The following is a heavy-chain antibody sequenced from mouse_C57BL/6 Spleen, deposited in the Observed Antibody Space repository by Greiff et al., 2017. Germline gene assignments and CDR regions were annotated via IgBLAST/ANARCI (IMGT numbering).Heavy chain of an antibody. J-gene: IGHJ2*01. V-gene: IGHV1-55*01. CDR2: IYPGSGST. CDR3: ARKAPYYYGSSYEDY. CDR1: GYTFTSYW. Sequence: QVQLQQPGAELVKPGASVKMSCKASGYTFTSYWITWVKPRPGQGLEWIGDIYPGSGSTNYNEKFKSKATLTVDTSSSTAYMQLSSLTSEDSAVYYCARKAPYYYGSSYEDYWGQGTTLTVSS. D-gene: IGHD1-1*01.